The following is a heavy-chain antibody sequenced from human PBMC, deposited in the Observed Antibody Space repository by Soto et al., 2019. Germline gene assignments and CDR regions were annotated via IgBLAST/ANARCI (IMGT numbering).Heavy chain of an antibody. CDR1: GFTFSSYA. Sequence: GGSLRLSCAASGFTFSSYAMSWVRQAPGKGLEWVSAISVSGGSTYYADSVKGRFTISRDNSKNTLYLHMTGLRAEDTAVYYCAKAAGTIFGVVIIGSYYYYMDVWGKGTTVTVSS. V-gene: IGHV3-23*01. J-gene: IGHJ6*03. CDR2: ISVSGGST. D-gene: IGHD3-3*01. CDR3: AKAAGTIFGVVIIGSYYYYMDV.